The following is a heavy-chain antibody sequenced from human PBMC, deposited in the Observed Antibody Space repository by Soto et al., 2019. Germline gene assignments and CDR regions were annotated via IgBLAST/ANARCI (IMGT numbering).Heavy chain of an antibody. D-gene: IGHD2-2*01. V-gene: IGHV1-69*12. Sequence: QVQLVQSGAEVKKPGSSVKVSCKASGGTFSSYAISWVRQAPGQGLEWMGGIIPIFGTADYAQKVQGRVTITADESTSTAYMELSSLISEDTAVYYCASHRYETANYYCCGMDVWGQGTTVTVSS. J-gene: IGHJ6*02. CDR1: GGTFSSYA. CDR2: IIPIFGTA. CDR3: ASHRYETANYYCCGMDV.